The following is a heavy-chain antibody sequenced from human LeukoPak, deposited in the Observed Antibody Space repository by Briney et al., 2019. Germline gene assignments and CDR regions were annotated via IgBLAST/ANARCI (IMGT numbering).Heavy chain of an antibody. CDR2: ISGDGRST. CDR1: GFTFSNFL. V-gene: IGHV3-23*01. J-gene: IGHJ4*02. CDR3: AKTTHYDIFPGLDY. Sequence: PGGSLRLSCEASGFTFSNFLMSWVRQAPGKGPEWVSGISGDGRSTYYADSVKGRFTIFRDSSKNTLSLQMNSLRVEDTAIYYCAKTTHYDIFPGLDYWGQGALVTVSS. D-gene: IGHD3-9*01.